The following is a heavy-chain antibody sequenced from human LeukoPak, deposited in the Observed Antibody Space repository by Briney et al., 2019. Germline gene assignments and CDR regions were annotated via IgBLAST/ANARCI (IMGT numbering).Heavy chain of an antibody. CDR1: GGSISSSSYY. CDR2: IYYSGST. J-gene: IGHJ3*02. CDR3: ARLWQVYYYDSSGYTDAFDI. V-gene: IGHV4-39*01. D-gene: IGHD3-22*01. Sequence: PSETLSLTCTVSGGSISSSSYYWGWIRQPPGKGLVWIGSIYYSGSTYYNPSLKSRVTISVDTSKNQFSLKLSSVTAADTAVYYCARLWQVYYYDSSGYTDAFDIWGQGTMVTVSS.